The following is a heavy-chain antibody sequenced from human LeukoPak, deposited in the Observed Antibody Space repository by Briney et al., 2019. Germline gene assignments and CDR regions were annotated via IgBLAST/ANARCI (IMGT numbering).Heavy chain of an antibody. CDR3: ASGLRYYFDY. CDR1: GYSFTNYW. V-gene: IGHV5-51*01. J-gene: IGHJ4*02. CDR2: IYPGDSDT. Sequence: GESLKISCKGSGYSFTNYWVGWVRQMPGEGLEWMAIIYPGDSDTRYSPSFQGQVTISADKSIGTAYLQWSSLKASDTAMYYCASGLRYYFDYWGQGTLVTVSS.